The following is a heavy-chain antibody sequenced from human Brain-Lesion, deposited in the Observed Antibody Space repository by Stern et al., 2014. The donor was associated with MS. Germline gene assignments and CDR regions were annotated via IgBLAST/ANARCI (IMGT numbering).Heavy chain of an antibody. Sequence: VQLVESGGDLVQPGRSLRLSCAAFGFPFDDYAMHWVRQGPGKGLEWVAGISWNSGTIGYADSVKGRFTTSRDNAYSSLYLQMNSLRPEDTALYYCARDITGSSAYFAYWGQGTLVTVSS. J-gene: IGHJ4*02. D-gene: IGHD1-14*01. CDR3: ARDITGSSAYFAY. CDR2: ISWNSGTI. V-gene: IGHV3-9*01. CDR1: GFPFDDYA.